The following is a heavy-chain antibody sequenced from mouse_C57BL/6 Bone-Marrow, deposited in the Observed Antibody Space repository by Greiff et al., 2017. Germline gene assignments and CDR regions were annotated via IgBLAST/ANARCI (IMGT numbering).Heavy chain of an antibody. CDR1: GYTFTDYY. D-gene: IGHD1-1*01. CDR2: IYPNTGGN. V-gene: IGHV1-34*01. Sequence: VQLKESGPELVKPGASEKMSCKASGYTFTDYYMHWVKQSNGKSLEWIGYIYPNTGGNGYNQKSKGKATLAVDKSASTAYMVLRSLTSEDSSVYYCARGYYYGSGIDYWVQGTSLTVSS. CDR3: ARGYYYGSGIDY. J-gene: IGHJ2*02.